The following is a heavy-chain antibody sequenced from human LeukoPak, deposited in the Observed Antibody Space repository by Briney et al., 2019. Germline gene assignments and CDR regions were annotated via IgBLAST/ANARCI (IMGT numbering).Heavy chain of an antibody. CDR3: ARRDCDSSGYYWFDY. V-gene: IGHV5-51*01. CDR1: GYSFTSYW. CDR2: IYPGDSDT. Sequence: GESLKISCKGSGYSFTSYWIGWVRQMPGKGLEWMGIIYPGDSDTRYSPSFQGQVTISADKSISTAYLQWSSLKASDTAMYYCARRDCDSSGYYWFDYWGQETLVTVSS. J-gene: IGHJ4*02. D-gene: IGHD3-22*01.